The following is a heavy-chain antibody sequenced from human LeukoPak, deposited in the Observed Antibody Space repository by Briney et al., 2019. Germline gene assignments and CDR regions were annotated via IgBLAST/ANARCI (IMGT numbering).Heavy chain of an antibody. CDR3: ARVPYIYDFWSGYRTHNAFDI. V-gene: IGHV1-8*03. D-gene: IGHD3-3*01. CDR2: MNPNSGNT. J-gene: IGHJ3*02. Sequence: GASVKVSCKXSGYTFTSHDINWVRQATGQGLEWMGWMNPNSGNTGYAQKFQGRVTITRNTSISTAYMELSSLRSEDTAVYYCARVPYIYDFWSGYRTHNAFDIWGQGTMVTVSS. CDR1: GYTFTSHD.